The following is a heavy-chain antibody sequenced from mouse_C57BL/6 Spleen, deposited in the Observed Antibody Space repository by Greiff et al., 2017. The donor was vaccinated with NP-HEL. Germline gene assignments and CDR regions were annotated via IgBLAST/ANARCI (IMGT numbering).Heavy chain of an antibody. CDR2: ISNGGGST. D-gene: IGHD2-3*01. J-gene: IGHJ2*01. V-gene: IGHV5-12*01. CDR1: GFTFSDYY. CDR3: ARADDGYHYFDY. Sequence: EVMLVESGGGLVQPGGSLKLSCAASGFTFSDYYMYWVRQTPEKRLEWVAYISNGGGSTYYPDTVKGRFTISRDNAKNTLYLQMSRLKSEDTAMYYCARADDGYHYFDYWGQGTTLTVSS.